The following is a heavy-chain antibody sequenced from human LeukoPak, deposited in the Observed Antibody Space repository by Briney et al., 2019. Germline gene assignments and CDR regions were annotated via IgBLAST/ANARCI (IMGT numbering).Heavy chain of an antibody. J-gene: IGHJ4*02. V-gene: IGHV1-8*02. CDR3: ARVGVVGAQIDY. D-gene: IGHD1-26*01. CDR1: GYTFTSYY. Sequence: ASVKVSCKASGYTFTSYYMHWVRQAPGQGLEWMGWMNPNSGNTGYAQKFQGRVTMTRNTSISTADMELSSLRSEDTAVYYCARVGVVGAQIDYWGQGTLVTVSS. CDR2: MNPNSGNT.